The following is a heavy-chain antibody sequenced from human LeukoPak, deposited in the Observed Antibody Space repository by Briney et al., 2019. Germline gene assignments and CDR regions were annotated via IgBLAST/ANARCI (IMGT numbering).Heavy chain of an antibody. CDR2: INAGNGNT. CDR3: ARLTYYYDSSGQNWFDP. CDR1: GYTFTSYA. D-gene: IGHD3-22*01. J-gene: IGHJ5*02. Sequence: ASVKVSCKASGYTFTSYAMHWVRQAPGQRLEWMGWINAGNGNTKYSQKFQGRVTITRDTSARTAYMELSSLRFEDTAVYYCARLTYYYDSSGQNWFDPWGQGTLATVSS. V-gene: IGHV1-3*01.